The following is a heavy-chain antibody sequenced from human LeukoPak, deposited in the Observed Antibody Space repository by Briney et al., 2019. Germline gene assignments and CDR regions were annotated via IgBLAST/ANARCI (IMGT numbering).Heavy chain of an antibody. J-gene: IGHJ4*02. D-gene: IGHD3-10*01. CDR2: ISGSGSTI. CDR3: ATYLYKTLDY. Sequence: PGGSLRLSCAASGFTFNNYEMNWVRQAPGKGLEWVSYISGSGSTIYYADSVKGRFTISRDNAKKSLYLQMNSLGAEDTAVYYCATYLYKTLDYWGQGSLVTVSS. V-gene: IGHV3-48*03. CDR1: GFTFNNYE.